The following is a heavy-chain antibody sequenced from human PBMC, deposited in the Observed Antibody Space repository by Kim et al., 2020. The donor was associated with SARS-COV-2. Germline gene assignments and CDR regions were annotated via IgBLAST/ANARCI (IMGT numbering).Heavy chain of an antibody. V-gene: IGHV3-23*01. J-gene: IGHJ4*02. Sequence: DSVKGRFTIARHNSNNTLYLQMNSLRAEDTAVYYCAKDPYYDFWSGYYFDYWGQGTLVTVSS. D-gene: IGHD3-3*01. CDR3: AKDPYYDFWSGYYFDY.